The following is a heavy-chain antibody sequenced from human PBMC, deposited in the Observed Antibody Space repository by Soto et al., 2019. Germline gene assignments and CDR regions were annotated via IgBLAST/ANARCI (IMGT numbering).Heavy chain of an antibody. D-gene: IGHD6-6*01. V-gene: IGHV3-23*01. Sequence: PGGSLRLSCAASGFTFGSYAMSWVRQAPGKGLEWVSAISGSGGSTYYADSVKGRFTISRDNSKNTLYLQMNSLRAEDTAVYYCAKIGNWIADRPSGLYYFDYWGQGTLVTVSS. CDR2: ISGSGGST. J-gene: IGHJ4*02. CDR3: AKIGNWIADRPSGLYYFDY. CDR1: GFTFGSYA.